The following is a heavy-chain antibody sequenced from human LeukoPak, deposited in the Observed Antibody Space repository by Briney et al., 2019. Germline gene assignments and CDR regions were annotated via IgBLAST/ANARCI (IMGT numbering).Heavy chain of an antibody. CDR1: GYSFTSYV. CDR2: INTNTGNP. Sequence: GASVKVSCKASGYSFTSYVMNWVRQAPGQGLEWMGWINTNTGNPTYAQGFTGRFVFSLDTSVSTAYLQISSLKAEDTAVYYCARDGLSGWDYYYMDVWGKGTTVTVSS. D-gene: IGHD6-19*01. J-gene: IGHJ6*03. CDR3: ARDGLSGWDYYYMDV. V-gene: IGHV7-4-1*02.